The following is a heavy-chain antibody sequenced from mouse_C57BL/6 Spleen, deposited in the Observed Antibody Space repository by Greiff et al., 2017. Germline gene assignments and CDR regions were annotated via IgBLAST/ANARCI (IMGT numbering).Heavy chain of an antibody. CDR1: GFTFSSYG. J-gene: IGHJ4*01. CDR2: ISSSGSYT. Sequence: EVHLVESGGDLVKPGGSLKLSCAASGFTFSSYGMSWVRQTPDKRLEWVATISSSGSYTYYPDSVKGRFTISRDNAKNTLYLQMSSLKSEDTAMYYCARQGYSSDATDYWGQGTSVTVSS. V-gene: IGHV5-6*01. D-gene: IGHD2-12*01. CDR3: ARQGYSSDATDY.